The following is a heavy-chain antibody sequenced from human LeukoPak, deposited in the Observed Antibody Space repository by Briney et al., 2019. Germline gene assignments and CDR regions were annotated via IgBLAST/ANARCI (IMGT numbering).Heavy chain of an antibody. CDR3: ARADDYGGNPGAFDI. V-gene: IGHV1-18*01. D-gene: IGHD4-23*01. CDR1: GYTFTGYG. Sequence: GASVKVSCKTSGYTFTGYGVSWVRQAPGRGLEWIGWIYTYNVHTNYAQNLQGRVTMTTDTSTSTAYMELRSLTSDDTALYYCARADDYGGNPGAFDIWGQGTMVTVSS. CDR2: IYTYNVHT. J-gene: IGHJ3*02.